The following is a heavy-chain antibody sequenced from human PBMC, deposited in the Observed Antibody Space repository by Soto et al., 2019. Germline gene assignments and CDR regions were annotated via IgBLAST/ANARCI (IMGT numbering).Heavy chain of an antibody. J-gene: IGHJ6*02. CDR1: GYTFTSYG. V-gene: IGHV1-18*04. CDR3: ARXGVXCPHGYYXGMDV. D-gene: IGHD3-10*01. CDR2: ISAYNGNT. Sequence: ASVKVSCKASGYTFTSYGISWVRQAPGQGLEWMGWISAYNGNTNYAQKLQGRVTMTTDTSTSTAYMELRSLRSDDTAVYYCARXGVXCPHGYYXGMDVWGQGTTVTVSS.